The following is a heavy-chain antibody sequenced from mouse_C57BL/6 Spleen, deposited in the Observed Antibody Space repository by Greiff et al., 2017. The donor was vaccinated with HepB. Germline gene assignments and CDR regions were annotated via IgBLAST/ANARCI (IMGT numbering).Heavy chain of an antibody. J-gene: IGHJ2*01. CDR3: TRGYDYYFDY. CDR1: GFTFSSYA. CDR2: ISSGGDYI. Sequence: DVMLVESGEGLVKPGGSLKLSCAASGFTFSSYAMSWVRQTPEKRLEWVAYISSGGDYIYYADTVKGRFTISRDNARNTLYLQMSSLKSEDTAMYYCTRGYDYYFDYWGQGTTLTVSS. V-gene: IGHV5-9-1*02. D-gene: IGHD2-4*01.